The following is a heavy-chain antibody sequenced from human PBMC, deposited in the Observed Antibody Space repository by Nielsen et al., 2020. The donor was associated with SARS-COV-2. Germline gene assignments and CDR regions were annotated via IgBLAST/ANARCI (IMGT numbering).Heavy chain of an antibody. Sequence: SCSASVFAFSSYAMNWVRQAPGKGLHWVSAISVSGRNTHYTDSVKGRFTISRDNSKNTLYLQMSSLRAEDTAIYYCAKGATFYYGSGPYNWIDPWGRGILVTVSS. J-gene: IGHJ5*02. D-gene: IGHD3-10*01. CDR2: ISVSGRNT. V-gene: IGHV3-23*01. CDR1: VFAFSSYA. CDR3: AKGATFYYGSGPYNWIDP.